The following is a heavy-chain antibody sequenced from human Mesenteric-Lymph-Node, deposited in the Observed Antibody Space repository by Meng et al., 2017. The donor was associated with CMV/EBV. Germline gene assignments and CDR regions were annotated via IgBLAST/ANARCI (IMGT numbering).Heavy chain of an antibody. V-gene: IGHV3-23*01. Sequence: GESLKISCAASGFTFSSYAMSWVRQAPGKGLEWVSAISGSGGSTYYADSVKGRFTISRDNSKNTLYLQMNSLRAEDTAVYYCAKEGGDYVWGSYRSDAFDIWGQGTMVTVSS. J-gene: IGHJ3*02. CDR3: AKEGGDYVWGSYRSDAFDI. CDR1: GFTFSSYA. CDR2: ISGSGGST. D-gene: IGHD3-16*02.